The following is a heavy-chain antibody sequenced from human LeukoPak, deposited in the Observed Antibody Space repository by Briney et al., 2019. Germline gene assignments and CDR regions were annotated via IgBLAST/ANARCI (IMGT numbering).Heavy chain of an antibody. Sequence: SETLSLTCTVSGGSFSSYYWSWIRQPAGKGLEWIGRIYTSGSTNYNPSLKSRVTMSVDTSKNQFSLKLSSVTAADTAVYYRARAYDYGGNSDYFDYWGQGTLVTVSS. V-gene: IGHV4-4*07. CDR2: IYTSGST. D-gene: IGHD4-23*01. J-gene: IGHJ4*02. CDR3: ARAYDYGGNSDYFDY. CDR1: GGSFSSYY.